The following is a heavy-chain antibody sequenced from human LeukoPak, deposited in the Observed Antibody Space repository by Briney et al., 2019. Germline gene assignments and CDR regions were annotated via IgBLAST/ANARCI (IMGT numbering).Heavy chain of an antibody. Sequence: SETLSPTCAVSGYSISSGYYWGWIRQPPGKGLEWSGSIYHSGSTYYNPSLKSRVTISVDTSNNQFSMKLSSVTAADTAVYYCARAIGYCSSTSCYTSIDYWGQGTLVTVSS. CDR1: GYSISSGYY. CDR2: IYHSGST. J-gene: IGHJ4*02. CDR3: ARAIGYCSSTSCYTSIDY. V-gene: IGHV4-38-2*01. D-gene: IGHD2-2*02.